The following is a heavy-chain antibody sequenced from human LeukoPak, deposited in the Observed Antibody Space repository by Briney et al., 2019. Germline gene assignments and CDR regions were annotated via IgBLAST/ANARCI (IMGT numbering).Heavy chain of an antibody. J-gene: IGHJ4*02. CDR3: ALEVDIVVVPAAHIDY. CDR1: GFTVSSNY. D-gene: IGHD2-2*01. CDR2: IYSGGST. V-gene: IGHV3-66*02. Sequence: PGGSLRLSCAASGFTVSSNYMSWVRQAPGKGLEWVSVIYSGGSTYYADSVKGRFTISRDNFKNTLYLQMNSLRGEDTAVYYCALEVDIVVVPAAHIDYWGQGTLVTVSS.